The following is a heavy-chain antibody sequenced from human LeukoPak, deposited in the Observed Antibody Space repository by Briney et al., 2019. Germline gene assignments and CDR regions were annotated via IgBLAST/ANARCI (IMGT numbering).Heavy chain of an antibody. V-gene: IGHV3-23*01. D-gene: IGHD2-8*01. J-gene: IGHJ4*02. CDR2: ISGSGANT. CDR1: GFTFSTYA. Sequence: GGSLRLSCAASGFTFSTYAMSWVRQAPGKGLEWVSTISGSGANTYYADSVRGRFTISRDNSKNTLYLHMNSLRAEDTAVYYCAKERAGCTNPYYFDYWGQGTLVTVSS. CDR3: AKERAGCTNPYYFDY.